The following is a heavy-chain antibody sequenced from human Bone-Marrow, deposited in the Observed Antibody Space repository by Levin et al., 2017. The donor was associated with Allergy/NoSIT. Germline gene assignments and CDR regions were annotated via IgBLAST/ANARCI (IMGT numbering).Heavy chain of an antibody. D-gene: IGHD3-10*01. J-gene: IGHJ4*02. Sequence: PSETLSLTCTVSGGSVSGNYYWSWIRQRPGEGLEWIGYIYRDGITKYGPAHDGRAGISVDVSKNQLSLHLMSVTATDTAMYYCTRDGGSGSFYNRPFDFWGPGTLVTVSS. V-gene: IGHV4-31*03. CDR1: GGSVSGNYY. CDR2: IYRDGIT. CDR3: TRDGGSGSFYNRPFDF.